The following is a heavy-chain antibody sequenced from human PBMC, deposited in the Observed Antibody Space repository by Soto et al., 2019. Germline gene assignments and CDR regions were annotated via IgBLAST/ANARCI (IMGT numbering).Heavy chain of an antibody. J-gene: IGHJ4*02. CDR3: ARDQPGYSYGYGLGY. V-gene: IGHV3-23*01. CDR1: GFTFSSYA. D-gene: IGHD5-18*01. CDR2: VGTGGTA. Sequence: GGSLRLSCAASGFTFSSYAMSWVRQAPGKGLEWVSAVGTGGTAYYADSVKGRFTISRDNAKNSLYLQMNSLRAEDTAVYYCARDQPGYSYGYGLGYWGQGT.